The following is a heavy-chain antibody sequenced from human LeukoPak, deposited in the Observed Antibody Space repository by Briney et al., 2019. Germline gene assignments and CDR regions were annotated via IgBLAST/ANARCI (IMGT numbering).Heavy chain of an antibody. CDR1: GYTFTSYD. CDR3: ARGQSVDAFDI. CDR2: VNPNSGNT. Sequence: GASVKVSCKASGYTFTSYDINWVRQATGQGLEWMGWVNPNSGNTGYTQKFQGRVTITRDTAISTAYMELSSLRSEDTAVYYCARGQSVDAFDIWGQGTMVTVSS. J-gene: IGHJ3*02. V-gene: IGHV1-8*01.